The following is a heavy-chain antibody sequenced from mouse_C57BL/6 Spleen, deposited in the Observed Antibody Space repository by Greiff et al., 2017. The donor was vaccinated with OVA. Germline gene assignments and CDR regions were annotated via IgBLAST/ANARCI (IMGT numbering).Heavy chain of an antibody. CDR1: GYTFTSYW. CDR2: IDPSDSET. Sequence: VQLQQPGAELVRPGSSVKLSCKASGYTFTSYWMHWVKQRPIQGLEWIGNIDPSDSETHYNQKFKDKATLTVDKSSSTAYMQLSSLTSEDSAVYYCARSRTTVVAPYAMDYWGQGTSVTVSS. V-gene: IGHV1-52*01. D-gene: IGHD1-1*01. J-gene: IGHJ4*01. CDR3: ARSRTTVVAPYAMDY.